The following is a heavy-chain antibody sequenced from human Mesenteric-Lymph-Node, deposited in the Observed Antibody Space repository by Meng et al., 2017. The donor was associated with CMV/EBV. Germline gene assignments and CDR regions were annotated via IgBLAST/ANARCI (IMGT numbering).Heavy chain of an antibody. D-gene: IGHD1-14*01. CDR3: ARDTSALQPYRFDY. Sequence: GGSLRLSCAASGFTFSSYGMHWVRQAPGKGLEWVALISYDGGNKIYADSVKGRFTISRDNSKSTLYLQMNSLRAEDTALYYCARDTSALQPYRFDYWGQGTLVTVSS. CDR2: ISYDGGNK. CDR1: GFTFSSYG. J-gene: IGHJ4*02. V-gene: IGHV3-30*19.